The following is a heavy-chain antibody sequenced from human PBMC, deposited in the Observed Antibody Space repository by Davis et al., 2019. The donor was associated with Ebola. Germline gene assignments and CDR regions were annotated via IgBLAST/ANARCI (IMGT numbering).Heavy chain of an antibody. CDR1: GFTFSSYS. V-gene: IGHV3-21*01. Sequence: GGSLRLSCAASGFTFSSYSMNWVRQAPGKGLEWVSSISSSSSYIYYADSVKGRFTISRDNAKNSLYLQMNSLRAEDTAVYYCARGFRTCWFDPWGQGTLVTVSS. CDR2: ISSSSSYI. J-gene: IGHJ5*02. D-gene: IGHD2-2*01. CDR3: ARGFRTCWFDP.